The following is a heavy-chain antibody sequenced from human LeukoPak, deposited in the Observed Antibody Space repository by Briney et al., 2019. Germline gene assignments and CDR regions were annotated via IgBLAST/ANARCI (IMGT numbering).Heavy chain of an antibody. CDR2: IYDSGST. D-gene: IGHD4-11*01. CDR3: ARRVSAWHVDY. CDR1: GGSISSSNYY. V-gene: IGHV4-39*01. Sequence: SETLSPTCTVSGGSISSSNYYWGWIRQPPEKGLEWIGNIYDSGSTYYNPSLKSRVTISVDTSKNQFSLKLSSVTAADTAIYYCARRVSAWHVDYWGQGTLVTVSS. J-gene: IGHJ4*02.